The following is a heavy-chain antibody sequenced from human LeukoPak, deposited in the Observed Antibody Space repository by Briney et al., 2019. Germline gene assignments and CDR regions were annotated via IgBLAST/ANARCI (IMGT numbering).Heavy chain of an antibody. Sequence: GGSLRLSCAASGFTFSNYWMSWLRQAPGKGLEWVANIRQDGNEKYYVDSVKGRFTISRDNAQNSLYLQMNSLRAEDTAVYYCATDPEQRGDVWGQGTTVTVSS. CDR2: IRQDGNEK. V-gene: IGHV3-7*03. CDR3: ATDPEQRGDV. D-gene: IGHD1/OR15-1a*01. J-gene: IGHJ6*02. CDR1: GFTFSNYW.